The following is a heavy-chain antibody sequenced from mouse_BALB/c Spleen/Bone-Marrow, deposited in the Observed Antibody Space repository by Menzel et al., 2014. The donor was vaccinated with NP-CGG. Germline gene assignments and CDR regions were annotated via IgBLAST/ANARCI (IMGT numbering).Heavy chain of an antibody. V-gene: IGHV2-9*02. J-gene: IGHJ3*01. CDR2: IWAGGST. D-gene: IGHD2-4*01. CDR1: GFSLTSYG. Sequence: VQLQQSGPGLVAPSQSLSITCTVSGFSLTSYGVHWVRQPPGKGLEWLGVIWAGGSTNYNSALMSRLSTSKDNSKSQVFLKMNSLQTDDTAMYYCAREGSTMITTPFAYLGQGTLVTVSA. CDR3: AREGSTMITTPFAY.